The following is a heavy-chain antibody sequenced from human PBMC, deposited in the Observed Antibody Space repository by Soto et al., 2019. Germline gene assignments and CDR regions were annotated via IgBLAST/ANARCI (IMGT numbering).Heavy chain of an antibody. J-gene: IGHJ2*01. CDR2: IGPYNGNT. CDR3: ARCYCTVGSCYTCWHFDL. CDR1: GYTFADYG. Sequence: QAQLVQSGAEVKKPGASVKVSCQAGGYTFADYGISWVRQAPGQGLEWVGWIGPYNGNTNYVQNLQDRVTMTTDTSTNTAYMELRSLRSDDTALYYCARCYCTVGSCYTCWHFDLWGRGTLLTVSS. D-gene: IGHD2-15*01. V-gene: IGHV1-18*01.